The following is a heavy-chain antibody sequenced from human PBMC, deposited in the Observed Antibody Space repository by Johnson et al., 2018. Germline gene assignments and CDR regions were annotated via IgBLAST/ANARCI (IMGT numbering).Heavy chain of an antibody. CDR1: GYTFTSFD. V-gene: IGHV1-8*01. CDR3: SIDMGSYYGFDI. D-gene: IGHD3-10*01. J-gene: IGHJ3*02. CDR2: KNPGSGHT. Sequence: QVQLVQSGAEVKKXGASVKVSCKASGYTFTSFDINWVRQATGHRLEWVGWKNPGSGHTASAPGFPGRVPLARNISIGTAYMELNNLRSEDTAVYYCSIDMGSYYGFDIWGQGTMVTVSS.